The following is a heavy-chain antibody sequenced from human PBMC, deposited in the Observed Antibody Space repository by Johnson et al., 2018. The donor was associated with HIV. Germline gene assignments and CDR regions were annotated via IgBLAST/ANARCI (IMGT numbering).Heavy chain of an antibody. CDR1: GFTFSDYA. V-gene: IGHV3-30*18. D-gene: IGHD3-10*01. CDR3: AKVWYYYGSGSAFDI. CDR2: ISFAGINK. J-gene: IGHJ3*02. Sequence: QVQLVESGGGLVQPGGSLRLSCAASGFTFSDYAMIWVRQAPGKGLEWVAGISFAGINKYYGNSVKGRFTISRDNSKNTLYLQMNSLRAEDTAVYYCAKVWYYYGSGSAFDIWGQGTMVTVSS.